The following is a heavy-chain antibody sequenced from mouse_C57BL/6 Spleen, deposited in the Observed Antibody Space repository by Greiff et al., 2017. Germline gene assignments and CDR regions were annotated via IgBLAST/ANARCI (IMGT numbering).Heavy chain of an antibody. D-gene: IGHD1-1*01. Sequence: EVQLVESGGGLVKPGGSLKLSCAASGFTFSDYGMHWVRQAPEKGLEWVAYISSGSSTIYYADTVKGRFTISRDNAKNTLFLQMTSLRSEDTAMYYCARPYYYGSSYGYFDVWGTGTTVTVSS. CDR2: ISSGSSTI. V-gene: IGHV5-17*01. CDR3: ARPYYYGSSYGYFDV. CDR1: GFTFSDYG. J-gene: IGHJ1*03.